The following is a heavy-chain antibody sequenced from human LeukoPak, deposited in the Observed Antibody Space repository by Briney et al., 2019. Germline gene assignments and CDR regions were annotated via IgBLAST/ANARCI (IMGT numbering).Heavy chain of an antibody. V-gene: IGHV4-34*01. CDR1: DSSFSDYY. CDR2: IYHGRTT. J-gene: IGHJ4*02. CDR3: ARDLWGYSRDY. Sequence: SETLSLTCGVYDSSFSDYYWIWIRQPPEKGLEWIGTIYHGRTTYYNPSLKSRVTISVETSKNQFSLRLTSVTASDTAVYYCARDLWGYSRDYWGQGTLVTVSS. D-gene: IGHD2-15*01.